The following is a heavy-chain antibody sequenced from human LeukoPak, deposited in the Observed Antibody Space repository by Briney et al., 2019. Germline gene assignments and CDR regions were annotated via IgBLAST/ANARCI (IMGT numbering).Heavy chain of an antibody. CDR3: ARDQIYTYGTTAPLDY. J-gene: IGHJ4*02. CDR1: GFTFSSYG. V-gene: IGHV3-33*01. Sequence: GGSLRLSCAASGFTFSSYGMHWVRQAPGKGLEGVAVIWNDGRDKYYADSVMGRFTMSRDNSKNTLYLQMNSLRAEDTAVYYCARDQIYTYGTTAPLDYWGQGTLVTVSS. D-gene: IGHD5-18*01. CDR2: IWNDGRDK.